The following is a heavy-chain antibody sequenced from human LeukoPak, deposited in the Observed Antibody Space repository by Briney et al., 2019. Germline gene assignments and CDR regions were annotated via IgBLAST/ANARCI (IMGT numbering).Heavy chain of an antibody. J-gene: IGHJ6*02. CDR1: GYTFTSYG. CDR2: ISAYNGNT. Sequence: ASVKVSCKASGYTFTSYGISWVRQAPGQGLEWMGWISAYNGNTNYAQKLQGRVTMTTGTSTSTAYMELRSLRSDDTAVYYCARDLITTYYDFWSGPPQYYGMDVWGQGTTVTVSS. D-gene: IGHD3-3*01. CDR3: ARDLITTYYDFWSGPPQYYGMDV. V-gene: IGHV1-18*01.